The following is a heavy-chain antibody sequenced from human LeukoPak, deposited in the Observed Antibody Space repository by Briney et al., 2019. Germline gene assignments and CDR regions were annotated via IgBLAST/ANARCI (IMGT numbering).Heavy chain of an antibody. Sequence: GGSLRLSCAASGFTFSSYAMSWVRQAPGKGLEWVSAISGSGGSTYYADSVKGWFTISRDNSKNTLYLQMNSLRAEDTAVYYCANFPLVIEYYYYGMDVWGQGTTVTVSS. CDR3: ANFPLVIEYYYYGMDV. V-gene: IGHV3-23*01. D-gene: IGHD3-22*01. CDR2: ISGSGGST. J-gene: IGHJ6*02. CDR1: GFTFSSYA.